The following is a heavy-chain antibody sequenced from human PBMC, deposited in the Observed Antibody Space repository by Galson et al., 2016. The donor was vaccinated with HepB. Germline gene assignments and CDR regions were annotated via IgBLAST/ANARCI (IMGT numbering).Heavy chain of an antibody. D-gene: IGHD3-16*01. J-gene: IGHJ4*02. V-gene: IGHV3-33*06. CDR3: GKHGGFDY. CDR2: IWYDGSNK. Sequence: SPRLSCAASGFTFSSYGMHWVRQAPGKGLEWVAVIWYDGSNKYYADSVKGRFTISRDNSKNTLYLFMNNLRAGDTAVYYCGKHGGFDYWGQGALVTVSS. CDR1: GFTFSSYG.